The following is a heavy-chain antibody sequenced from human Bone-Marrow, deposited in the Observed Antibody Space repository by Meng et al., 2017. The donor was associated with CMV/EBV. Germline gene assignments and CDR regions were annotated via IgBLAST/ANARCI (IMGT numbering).Heavy chain of an antibody. Sequence: FGYTLASYDMHWVRQAPGQRLEWLGWIKTGYGNTKYSQKFQDRVTITRDTSASTVYMEVSSLTSEDTGVYYCARQGSKTGTTGDFDYWGQGTLVTVSS. CDR3: ARQGSKTGTTGDFDY. CDR2: IKTGYGNT. J-gene: IGHJ4*02. CDR1: GYTLASYD. V-gene: IGHV1-3*04. D-gene: IGHD1-1*01.